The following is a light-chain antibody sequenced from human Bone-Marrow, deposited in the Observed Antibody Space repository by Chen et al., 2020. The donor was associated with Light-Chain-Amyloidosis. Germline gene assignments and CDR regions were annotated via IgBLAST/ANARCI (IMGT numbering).Light chain of an antibody. CDR1: SGDVGTYNY. V-gene: IGLV2-14*01. CDR3: SSLTSSSSYV. Sequence: QSALTQPASVSGSPGQSITISCTGTSGDVGTYNYLSWYQQHPGKAPKIIIYAVSKRPSGVSIRFSGSKSGNTASLTISGLQAEDEADYYCSSLTSSSSYVFGPGTKVTVL. J-gene: IGLJ1*01. CDR2: AVS.